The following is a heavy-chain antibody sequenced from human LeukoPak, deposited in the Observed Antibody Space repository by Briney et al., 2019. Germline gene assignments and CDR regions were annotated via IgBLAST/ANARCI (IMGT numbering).Heavy chain of an antibody. V-gene: IGHV4-34*01. CDR2: INHSGST. CDR3: ARVSTDYYYYYGMDV. CDR1: GGSFSGYY. J-gene: IGHJ6*02. Sequence: SETLSLTCAVYGGSFSGYYWSWIRQPPGKGLEWIGEINHSGSTNYNPSLKSRVTISVDTSKNQFSLKLSSMTAADTAVYYCARVSTDYYYYYGMDVWGQGTTVTVSS. D-gene: IGHD1-26*01.